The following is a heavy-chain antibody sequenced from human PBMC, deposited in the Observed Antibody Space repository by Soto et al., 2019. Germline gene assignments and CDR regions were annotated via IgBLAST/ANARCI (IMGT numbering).Heavy chain of an antibody. D-gene: IGHD6-6*01. Sequence: SETLSLTCTVSGGSISSSSYYWGWIRQPPGKGLEWIGSIYYSGSTYYNPSLKSRVTISVDTSKNQFSLKLSSVTAADTAVYYCARHPTLYSSSSGDYWGQGTLVTVSS. CDR3: ARHPTLYSSSSGDY. CDR2: IYYSGST. J-gene: IGHJ4*02. V-gene: IGHV4-39*01. CDR1: GGSISSSSYY.